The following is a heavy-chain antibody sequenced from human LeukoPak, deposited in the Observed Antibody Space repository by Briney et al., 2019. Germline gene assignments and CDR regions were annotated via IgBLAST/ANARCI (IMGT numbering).Heavy chain of an antibody. CDR3: ARGLSPPLKYYYGSGSTLRRFDP. Sequence: PSETLSLTCTVSGGSISSYYWSWIRQPPGKGLEWIGEINHSGSTNYNPSLKSRVTISVDTSKNQFSLKLSSVTAADTAVYYCARGLSPPLKYYYGSGSTLRRFDPWGQGTLVTVSS. J-gene: IGHJ5*02. CDR2: INHSGST. CDR1: GGSISSYY. D-gene: IGHD3-10*01. V-gene: IGHV4-34*01.